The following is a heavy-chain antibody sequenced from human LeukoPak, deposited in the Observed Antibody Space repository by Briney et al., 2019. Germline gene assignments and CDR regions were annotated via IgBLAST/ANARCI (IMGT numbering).Heavy chain of an antibody. V-gene: IGHV7-4-1*02. CDR2: INTNTGNP. CDR1: GYTFTSYA. CDR3: ARDPPPRYRGPRDAFDI. Sequence: GASVKVSCKASGYTFTSYAVNWVRQAPGQGLEWMGWINTNTGNPTYAQGFTGRFVFSLDTSVSTAYLQISSLKAEDTAVYYCARDPPPRYRGPRDAFDIWGQGTMVTVSS. J-gene: IGHJ3*02. D-gene: IGHD3-10*01.